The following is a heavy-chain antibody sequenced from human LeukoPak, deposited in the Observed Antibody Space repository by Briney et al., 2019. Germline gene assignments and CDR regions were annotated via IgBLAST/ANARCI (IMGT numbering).Heavy chain of an antibody. CDR3: AKDRLWFGQLLPSMDV. Sequence: PGGSLRLSCVVAGLRFSTYTMNWVRQAPGKGLEWVPSISATGDGTYYADSVQGRFTMSIDNSKNTVYLQMNSLRSEDTALYYCAKDRLWFGQLLPSMDVWGKGTKVTVSS. D-gene: IGHD3-10*01. V-gene: IGHV3-23*01. J-gene: IGHJ6*03. CDR1: GLRFSTYT. CDR2: ISATGDGT.